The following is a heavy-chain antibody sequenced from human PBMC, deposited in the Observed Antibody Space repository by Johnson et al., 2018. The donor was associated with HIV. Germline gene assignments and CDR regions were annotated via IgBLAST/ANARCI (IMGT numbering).Heavy chain of an antibody. CDR3: ARDKYPPTAAAGTDAFDI. Sequence: QVQLVESGGGLVQPGGSLRLSCAASGFTFSSYAMHWVRQAPGKGLEWVAVISYDGSNKYYADSVKGRFTISRDNAKNSLYLQMNSLRAEDTAVYYCARDKYPPTAAAGTDAFDIWGQGTMVTVSS. CDR1: GFTFSSYA. CDR2: ISYDGSNK. D-gene: IGHD6-13*01. J-gene: IGHJ3*02. V-gene: IGHV3-30*04.